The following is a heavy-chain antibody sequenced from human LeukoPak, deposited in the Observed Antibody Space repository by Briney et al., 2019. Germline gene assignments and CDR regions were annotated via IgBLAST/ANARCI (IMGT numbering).Heavy chain of an antibody. CDR1: GGTFSSYA. CDR2: IIPIFGTA. Sequence: GASVKVSCKASGGTFSSYAISWVRQAPGQGLEWMGGIIPIFGTANYAQKFQGRVTITTDESTSTAYMELSSLRSEDTAVYYCARALDRATVTTNYYYYMDVWGKGTTVTVSS. D-gene: IGHD4-17*01. V-gene: IGHV1-69*05. J-gene: IGHJ6*03. CDR3: ARALDRATVTTNYYYYMDV.